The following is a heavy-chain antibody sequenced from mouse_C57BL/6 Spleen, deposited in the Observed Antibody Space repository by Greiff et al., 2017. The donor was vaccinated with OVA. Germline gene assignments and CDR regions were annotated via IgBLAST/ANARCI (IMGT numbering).Heavy chain of an antibody. Sequence: EVQLVESGGGLVQPKGSLKLSCAASGFSFNTYAMNWVRQAPGKGLEWVARIRSKSNNYATYYADSVKDRFTISRDDSESMLYLQMNNLKTEDTAMYYCVRLTTVYAMDYWGQGTSVTVSS. J-gene: IGHJ4*01. CDR3: VRLTTVYAMDY. CDR2: IRSKSNNYAT. V-gene: IGHV10-1*01. CDR1: GFSFNTYA. D-gene: IGHD1-1*01.